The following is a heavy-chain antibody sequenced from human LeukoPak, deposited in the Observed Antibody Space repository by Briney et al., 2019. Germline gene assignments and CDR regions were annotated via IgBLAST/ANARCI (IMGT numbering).Heavy chain of an antibody. V-gene: IGHV5-51*01. CDR1: GCGFTSYW. CDR3: ARLDGQGAFDI. CDR2: IYPGDSDT. Sequence: GAALQTSFWGAGCGFTSYWSGWGRRLPGKGGEGMGIIYPGDSDTRYRPSFQRHVTISADKSISTAYLQWSSLKASDTAMYYCARLDGQGAFDIWGQGTMVTVSS. D-gene: IGHD4-17*01. J-gene: IGHJ3*02.